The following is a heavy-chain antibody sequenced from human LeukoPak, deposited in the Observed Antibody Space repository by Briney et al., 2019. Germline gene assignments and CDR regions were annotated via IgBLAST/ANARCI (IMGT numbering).Heavy chain of an antibody. Sequence: PGGSLRLSCAASGFTFSSYEMNWVRQAPGKGLEWVSYISSSGSTIYYADSVKGRFTISRDNAKNSLYLQMHSLRADDTAVYYCARRASGSYLVGGSPGYFDYWGQGTLVTVSS. V-gene: IGHV3-48*03. CDR3: ARRASGSYLVGGSPGYFDY. CDR2: ISSSGSTI. J-gene: IGHJ4*02. CDR1: GFTFSSYE. D-gene: IGHD1-26*01.